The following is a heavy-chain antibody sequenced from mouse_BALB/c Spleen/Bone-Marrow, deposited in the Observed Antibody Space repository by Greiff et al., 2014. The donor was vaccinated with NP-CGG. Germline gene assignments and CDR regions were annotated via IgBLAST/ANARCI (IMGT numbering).Heavy chain of an antibody. CDR3: ARVRNWADY. Sequence: VQLQESGAELVRPGSSVKISCKASGYAFSSYWMNWVKQRPGQGLEWIGQIYPGDGGTNYNGKFKGKATLTADKSSSTAYMQLSSLTSEDSAVYFCARVRNWADYWGQGTTLTVSS. J-gene: IGHJ2*01. CDR2: IYPGDGGT. V-gene: IGHV1-80*01. CDR1: GYAFSSYW. D-gene: IGHD4-1*01.